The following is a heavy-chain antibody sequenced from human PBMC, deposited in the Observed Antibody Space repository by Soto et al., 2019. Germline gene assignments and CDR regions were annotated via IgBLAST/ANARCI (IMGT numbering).Heavy chain of an antibody. J-gene: IGHJ2*01. V-gene: IGHV3-74*01. Sequence: EVQLVESGGGLVQPGGSLRLSCAASGFSFSSYWMHWVSQAPGKGLVGVSRIKTDGSMITYADSVKGRFTISRDNAKNTLYLQMNTLRAEDMAVYYWAIVRQGAWYFDLWGRVTLVSVSS. CDR3: AIVRQGAWYFDL. CDR2: IKTDGSMI. CDR1: GFSFSSYW.